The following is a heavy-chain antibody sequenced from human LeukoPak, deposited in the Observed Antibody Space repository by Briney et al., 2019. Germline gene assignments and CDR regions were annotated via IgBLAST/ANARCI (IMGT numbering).Heavy chain of an antibody. Sequence: GGSLRLSCAASAFTFSSYGMHWVRQAPGKGLEWVAYIQYDRTNEQYAHSVKGRFRISRDNSNNILYLQMNSLRTEDTAVYYCAKDRRGSNDYWGQGTLVTVSS. CDR2: IQYDRTNE. CDR3: AKDRRGSNDY. J-gene: IGHJ4*02. V-gene: IGHV3-30*02. CDR1: AFTFSSYG. D-gene: IGHD3-10*01.